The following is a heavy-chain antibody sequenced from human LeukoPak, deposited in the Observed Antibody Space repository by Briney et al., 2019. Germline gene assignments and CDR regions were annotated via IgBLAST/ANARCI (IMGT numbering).Heavy chain of an antibody. J-gene: IGHJ6*02. CDR1: GGSISSYY. CDR3: ARLRVRGVFMDV. V-gene: IGHV4-59*08. CDR2: IYYSGST. Sequence: SETLSLTCTVSGGSISSYYWSWIRQPPGKGLEWIGYIYYSGSTNYNPSLKSRVTISVDTSKNQLSLKLSSVTAADTAVYYCARLRVRGVFMDVWGQGTTVTVSS. D-gene: IGHD3-10*01.